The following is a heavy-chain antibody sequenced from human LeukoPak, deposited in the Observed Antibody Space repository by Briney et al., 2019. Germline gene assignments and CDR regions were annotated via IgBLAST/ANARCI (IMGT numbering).Heavy chain of an antibody. Sequence: ASVKVSCKASGYTLTSYYIYWVRQAPGQGLEWMGRINPNSGGTDYAQNFQGRVTMTRDTSISTAYMELSRLRSDDTAVYYCARGYCSGGTCYLVENWLDPWGQGTLVTVSS. D-gene: IGHD2-15*01. V-gene: IGHV1-2*06. J-gene: IGHJ5*02. CDR2: INPNSGGT. CDR3: ARGYCSGGTCYLVENWLDP. CDR1: GYTLTSYY.